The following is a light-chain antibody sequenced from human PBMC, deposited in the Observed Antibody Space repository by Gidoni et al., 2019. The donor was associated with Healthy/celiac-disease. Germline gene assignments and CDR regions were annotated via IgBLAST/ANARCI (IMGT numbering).Light chain of an antibody. CDR2: GAS. Sequence: EIVLTQSPGTLSLSPGERATLSCRASQSVSSSYLAWYQQKPGQAPRLLIYGASSRATGIPDRFSGSGSGTDFTLTISRLAPEDFAVYYCQHYGSSPGTFGQGTKLEIK. CDR3: QHYGSSPGT. V-gene: IGKV3-20*01. J-gene: IGKJ2*01. CDR1: QSVSSSY.